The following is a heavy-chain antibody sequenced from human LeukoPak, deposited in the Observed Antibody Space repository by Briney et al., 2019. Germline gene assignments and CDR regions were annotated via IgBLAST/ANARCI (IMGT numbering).Heavy chain of an antibody. V-gene: IGHV4-39*07. CDR2: IYYSGST. D-gene: IGHD3-9*01. CDR1: GGSISSSSYY. J-gene: IGHJ5*02. Sequence: SETLSLTCTVSGGSISSSSYYWGWIRQPPGKGLEWIGSIYYSGSTYYNPSLRSRVTISVDTSKNQFSLKLSSVTAADTAVYYCARSELRYFDWLITWGQGTLVTVSS. CDR3: ARSELRYFDWLIT.